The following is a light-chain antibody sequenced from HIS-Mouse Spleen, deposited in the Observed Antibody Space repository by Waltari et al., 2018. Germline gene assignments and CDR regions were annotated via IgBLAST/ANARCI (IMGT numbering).Light chain of an antibody. CDR2: EDS. V-gene: IGLV3-10*01. CDR3: YSTDSSGNHRV. J-gene: IGLJ2*01. CDR1: ALPKKY. Sequence: SYELTQPPSVSVFSGQTARITCSGDALPKKYAYWYQQKSGQAPVLGIYEDSKRPSGIPVRFSGSSAGTMATLTISGAQVEDEADYYCYSTDSSGNHRVFGGETKLTVL.